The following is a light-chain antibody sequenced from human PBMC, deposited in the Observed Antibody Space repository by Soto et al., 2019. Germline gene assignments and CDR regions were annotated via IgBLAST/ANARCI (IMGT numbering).Light chain of an antibody. CDR2: WAS. J-gene: IGKJ1*01. CDR1: QSVLYSSNNKNY. V-gene: IGKV4-1*01. CDR3: QQYYTSPTWT. Sequence: DIVMTQSPVSLAVFLGERATINYKSSQSVLYSSNNKNYVAWYQQKPGQPPKLLIYWASTRESGVPDRFSGSGSGTDFTLTISSVQAEDVAVYHCQQYYTSPTWTFGQGTKVDIK.